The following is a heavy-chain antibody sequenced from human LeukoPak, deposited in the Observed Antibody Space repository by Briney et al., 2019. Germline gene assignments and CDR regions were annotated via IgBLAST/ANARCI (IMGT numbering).Heavy chain of an antibody. Sequence: SETLSLTCTVSGGSISSNYWSWIRQPPGKGLEWIGYIYYSGSTNYNPSLKSRVTISVDTSKNQLSLKLSSVTAADTAVYYCARERLVQGVMTFDYWGQGTLVTVSS. J-gene: IGHJ4*02. CDR3: ARERLVQGVMTFDY. CDR2: IYYSGST. CDR1: GGSISSNY. V-gene: IGHV4-59*01. D-gene: IGHD3-10*01.